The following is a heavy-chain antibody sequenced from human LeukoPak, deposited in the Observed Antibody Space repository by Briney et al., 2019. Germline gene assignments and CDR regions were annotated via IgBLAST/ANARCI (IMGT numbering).Heavy chain of an antibody. V-gene: IGHV1-2*04. CDR1: GYTFTGYY. Sequence: ASVKVSCNASGYTFTGYYMHWVRQAPGQALEWIGWINPNSGGTNYAQKFQGWVTMTRDTSISTAYMELSRLRSDDTAVYYCARGPRFGGVIVPDFYYGMDVWGKGTTVTVSS. J-gene: IGHJ6*04. D-gene: IGHD3-16*02. CDR3: ARGPRFGGVIVPDFYYGMDV. CDR2: INPNSGGT.